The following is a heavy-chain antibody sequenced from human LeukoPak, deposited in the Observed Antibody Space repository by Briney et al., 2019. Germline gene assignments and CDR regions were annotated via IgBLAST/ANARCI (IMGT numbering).Heavy chain of an antibody. CDR2: INHSGST. D-gene: IGHD6-19*01. CDR3: ARVRKSSGWGYFDY. Sequence: KTSETLSLTCAVYGGSFSGYYWSWIRQPPGKGLEWIGEINHSGSTNYNPSLKSRVTISVDTSKNQFSLKLSSVTAADTAVYYCARVRKSSGWGYFDYWGQGTLVTVSS. CDR1: GGSFSGYY. V-gene: IGHV4-34*01. J-gene: IGHJ4*02.